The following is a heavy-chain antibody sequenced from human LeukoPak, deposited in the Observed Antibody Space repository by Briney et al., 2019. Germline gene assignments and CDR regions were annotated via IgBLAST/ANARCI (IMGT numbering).Heavy chain of an antibody. CDR3: AKDYPLDY. CDR2: ISGSGGST. J-gene: IGHJ4*02. CDR1: GFTFSSYT. Sequence: GGSLRLSCAASGFTFSSYTMPWVRQAPGKGLEWVSAISGSGGSTYYADSVKGRFTISRDNSKNTVYLQMSTLRAEDTAVYYCAKDYPLDYWGQGALVTVSS. V-gene: IGHV3-23*01.